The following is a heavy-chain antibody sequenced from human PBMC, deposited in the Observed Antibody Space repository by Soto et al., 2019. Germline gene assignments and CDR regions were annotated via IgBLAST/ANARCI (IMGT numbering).Heavy chain of an antibody. D-gene: IGHD3-10*01. V-gene: IGHV4-34*01. Sequence: QVQLQQWRAGLLKPSETLSLTCAVYGGSFSGYQWSWIRQTPGKGLEWIGEINDSGNINYNPCLKSRVTILVDTAKKQISLKLSSVTAADTAVYYCARGLILWFGELSRRGGYYYYMDVWGKGTTVTVSS. CDR2: INDSGNI. CDR1: GGSFSGYQ. CDR3: ARGLILWFGELSRRGGYYYYMDV. J-gene: IGHJ6*03.